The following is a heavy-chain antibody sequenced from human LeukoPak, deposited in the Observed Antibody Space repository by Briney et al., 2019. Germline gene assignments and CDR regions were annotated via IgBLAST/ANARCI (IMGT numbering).Heavy chain of an antibody. Sequence: SETLSLTCTVSGGSISSSSYYWGWIRQPPGKGLEWIGSIYYSGSTYYNPSLKSRVTISVDTSKNQFSLKLSSVTAADTAVYYCARTERRGRYDFWSGYYHWFDPWGQGTLVTVSS. V-gene: IGHV4-39*07. D-gene: IGHD3-3*01. J-gene: IGHJ5*02. CDR1: GGSISSSSYY. CDR2: IYYSGST. CDR3: ARTERRGRYDFWSGYYHWFDP.